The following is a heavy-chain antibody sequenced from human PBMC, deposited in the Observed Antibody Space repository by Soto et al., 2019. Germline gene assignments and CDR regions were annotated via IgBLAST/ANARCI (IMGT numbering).Heavy chain of an antibody. CDR3: ARDLVGAMGYYYYYGMDV. J-gene: IGHJ6*02. CDR2: VSAYNGNT. CDR1: GYTFTSYG. D-gene: IGHD1-26*01. V-gene: IGHV1-18*04. Sequence: ASVKVSCKASGYTFTSYGISWVRQAPGQGLEWMGWVSAYNGNTNYAQKLQGRVTMTTDTSTSTAYMELRSLRSDDTAVYYCARDLVGAMGYYYYYGMDVWGQGTTVTVSS.